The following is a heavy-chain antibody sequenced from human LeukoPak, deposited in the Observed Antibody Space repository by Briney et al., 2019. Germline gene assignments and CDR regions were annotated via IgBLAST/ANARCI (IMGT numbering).Heavy chain of an antibody. J-gene: IGHJ4*02. CDR3: ARERNYYDSSGYYHVFDY. D-gene: IGHD3-22*01. Sequence: ASVKVSCKASGYTFTGYYMHWVRQAPGQGLEWTGWINPNSGGTNYAQKFQGRVTMTRDTSISTAYMELSRLRSDDTAVYYCARERNYYDSSGYYHVFDYWGQGTLVTVSS. CDR2: INPNSGGT. V-gene: IGHV1-2*02. CDR1: GYTFTGYY.